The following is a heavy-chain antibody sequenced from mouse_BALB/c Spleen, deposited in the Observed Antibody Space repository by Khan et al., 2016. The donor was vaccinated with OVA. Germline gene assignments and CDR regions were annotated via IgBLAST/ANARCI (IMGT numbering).Heavy chain of an antibody. Sequence: QVQLQQSGPELVKPGASVRISCKASGYTFTTYYIHWVKQRPGQGLQWIGWIYPGSVNKQNNEQFKGKATLTADKSSSTAYMQLSSLTSEDSAVYFCARDDYFVGDAMDYWGQGTSVTVSS. CDR2: IYPGSVNK. J-gene: IGHJ4*01. CDR1: GYTFTTYY. CDR3: ARDDYFVGDAMDY. D-gene: IGHD2-4*01. V-gene: IGHV1S56*01.